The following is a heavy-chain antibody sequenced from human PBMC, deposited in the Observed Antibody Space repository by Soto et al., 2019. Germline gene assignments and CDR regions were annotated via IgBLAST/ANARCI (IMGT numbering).Heavy chain of an antibody. CDR2: IYYSGST. CDR1: GGSVSSGSYY. D-gene: IGHD2-2*02. J-gene: IGHJ4*02. V-gene: IGHV4-61*01. CDR3: AREFSYPYYFDY. Sequence: QVQLQESGPGLVKPSETLSLTCTVSGGSVSSGSYYWSWIRQPPGKGLEWIGYIYYSGSTNYNPSLKSRVTISVDTSKNQFSLKLSSVTAADTAVYYCAREFSYPYYFDYWGQGTLVTVSS.